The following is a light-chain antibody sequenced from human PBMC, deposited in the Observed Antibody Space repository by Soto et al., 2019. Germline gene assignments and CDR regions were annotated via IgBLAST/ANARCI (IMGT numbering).Light chain of an antibody. CDR1: SSDVLRYNF. J-gene: IGLJ1*01. CDR2: DVS. V-gene: IGLV2-11*01. CDR3: CSFAGSYTHV. Sequence: HSALTRTRSVSGSPGQSVTISCTGTSSDVLRYNFVSWYQQHPDNATKPMTYDVSKRPTGVPDRFSGSKSGITASLTIYGLQDGDEADYHCCSFAGSYTHVFGTGSKVTVL.